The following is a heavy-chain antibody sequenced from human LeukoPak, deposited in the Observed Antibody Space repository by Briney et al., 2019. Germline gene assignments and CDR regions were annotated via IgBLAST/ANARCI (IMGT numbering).Heavy chain of an antibody. CDR2: ISSSSSYI. D-gene: IGHD6-19*01. CDR3: ATTYSSGPLDY. J-gene: IGHJ4*02. Sequence: GGSLRLSCAASGFTFSSYSMNWVRQAPGKGLEWVSFISSSSSYIYYADSVKGRFTISRDNSKNTLYLQMNSLRAEDTAVYYCATTYSSGPLDYWGQGTLVTVSS. V-gene: IGHV3-21*04. CDR1: GFTFSSYS.